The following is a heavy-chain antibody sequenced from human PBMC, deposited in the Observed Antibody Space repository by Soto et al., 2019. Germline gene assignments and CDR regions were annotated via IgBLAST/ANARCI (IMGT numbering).Heavy chain of an antibody. CDR3: ASHYDMWSGYLSPVDY. CDR1: GYTFSDYY. J-gene: IGHJ4*02. Sequence: QVQLVESGGDLVKRGGSLRLSCAASGYTFSDYYMSWIRQAPGKGLEWISYIDTSSTKIYYADSVKGLCTISRDNAKHSLYLEMNSLRDEDTAVYYCASHYDMWSGYLSPVDYWGQGTLVTVSS. CDR2: IDTSSTKI. D-gene: IGHD3-3*01. V-gene: IGHV3-11*01.